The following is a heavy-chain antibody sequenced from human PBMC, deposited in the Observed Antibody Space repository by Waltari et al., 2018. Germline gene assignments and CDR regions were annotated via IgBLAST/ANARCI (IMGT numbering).Heavy chain of an antibody. CDR1: GFTLSSFW. V-gene: IGHV3-7*01. J-gene: IGHJ4*02. Sequence: EVQLVESGGGLVQPGGSLRLSCAASGFTLSSFWMNWVRQTPGKGLEWVAGIKQDGSEKYYADSVKGRCTISRDNAKNSLYLQMNSLRAEDTAVYYCATSGWYCFDYWGQGTLVTVSS. CDR3: ATSGWYCFDY. D-gene: IGHD6-19*01. CDR2: IKQDGSEK.